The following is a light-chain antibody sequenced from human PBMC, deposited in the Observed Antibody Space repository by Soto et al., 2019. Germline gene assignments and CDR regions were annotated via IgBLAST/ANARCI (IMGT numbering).Light chain of an antibody. CDR1: QRVSSN. Sequence: EIVMTQSPATLSVSPGERDTLSCRASQRVSSNLAWYQQKPGQAPRLLIYGASTRATGIPARFSGSGSGTEFTLTISSLQSEDFAVYYCQQYNNWPPTFGQGTMVDIK. CDR3: QQYNNWPPT. CDR2: GAS. V-gene: IGKV3-15*01. J-gene: IGKJ1*01.